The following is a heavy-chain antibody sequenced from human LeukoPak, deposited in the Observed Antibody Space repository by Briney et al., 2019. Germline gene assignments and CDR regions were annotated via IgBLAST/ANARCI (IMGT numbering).Heavy chain of an antibody. V-gene: IGHV4-4*07. CDR1: GGSISNYF. J-gene: IGHJ4*02. D-gene: IGHD1-14*01. CDR2: IHASGTT. CDR3: AREDANTTPGRALDY. Sequence: PSETLSLTCIVSGGSISNYFWTWIRQPAGKGLEWIGRIHASGTTNSNPSLKSRVTLSLDTSKNQSSLNLSSVTAADTAVYYCAREDANTTPGRALDYWGQGALVTVSS.